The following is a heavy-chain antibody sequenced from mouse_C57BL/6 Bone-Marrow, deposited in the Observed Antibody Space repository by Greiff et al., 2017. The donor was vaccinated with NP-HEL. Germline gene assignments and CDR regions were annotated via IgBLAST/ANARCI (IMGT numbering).Heavy chain of an antibody. J-gene: IGHJ3*01. CDR1: GYTFTSYW. CDR3: AIYSNYETWFAY. CDR2: INPSSGYT. V-gene: IGHV1-7*01. Sequence: VQLQQSGAELAKPGASVKLSCKASGYTFTSYWMHWVKQRPGQGLEWIGYINPSSGYTKYNQKFKDKATLTADKSSSTAYMQLSSLTYGESAGYYCAIYSNYETWFAYWGQGTLVTVSA. D-gene: IGHD2-5*01.